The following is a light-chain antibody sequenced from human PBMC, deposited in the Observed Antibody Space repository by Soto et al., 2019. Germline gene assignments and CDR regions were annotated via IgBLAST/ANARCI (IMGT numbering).Light chain of an antibody. CDR3: QHRSIWPVS. CDR2: DAS. Sequence: EIVLTQSPGTLSLSPGERATLSCRASQSVSNNYLAWYQQKPGQAPRLLIFDASNRATGIPARFSGSGSGTDFTLTISSLEPEDFAVYYCQHRSIWPVSFGQGTRLEI. J-gene: IGKJ5*01. CDR1: QSVSNNY. V-gene: IGKV3-11*01.